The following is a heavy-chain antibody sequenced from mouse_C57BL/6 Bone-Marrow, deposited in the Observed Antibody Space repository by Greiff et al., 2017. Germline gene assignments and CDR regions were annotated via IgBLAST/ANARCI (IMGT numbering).Heavy chain of an antibody. Sequence: DVMLVESGGGLVKPGGSLKLSCAASGFTFSSYAMSWVRQTPEKRLEWVATISDGGSYTYYPDNVKGRFTISRDNAKNNLYLQMSHLKSEDTAMYYCAREVPYYYGSSPFDYWGQGTTLTVSS. J-gene: IGHJ2*01. D-gene: IGHD1-1*01. CDR3: AREVPYYYGSSPFDY. V-gene: IGHV5-4*01. CDR2: ISDGGSYT. CDR1: GFTFSSYA.